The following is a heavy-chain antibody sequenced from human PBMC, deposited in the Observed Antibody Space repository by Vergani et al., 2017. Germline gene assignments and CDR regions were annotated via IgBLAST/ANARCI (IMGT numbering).Heavy chain of an antibody. J-gene: IGHJ5*02. CDR3: AREPGGVVAAWFDP. Sequence: QVQLQESGPGLVKPSQTLSLTCTVSGGSISSGGYYWSWIRQHPGKGLEWIGSIYYSGSTYYNPSLKSRVTRSVDTSKNQFSLKLSSVTAADTAGYNCAREPGGVVAAWFDPWGQGTLVTVSS. D-gene: IGHD2-15*01. CDR2: IYYSGST. CDR1: GGSISSGGYY. V-gene: IGHV4-31*03.